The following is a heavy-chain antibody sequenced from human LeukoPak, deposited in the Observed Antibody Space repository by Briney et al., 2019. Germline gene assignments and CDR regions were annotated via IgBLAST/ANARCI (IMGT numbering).Heavy chain of an antibody. D-gene: IGHD6-19*01. Sequence: PGGSLRLSCAASGFTFSSYAMSWVRQAPGKGLEWVSAISSSGGSTYYADSVKGRFTISRDNSKNTLYLQMNSLRAEDTAVYYCAKDRSGQWLVRVPDYWGQGTLVTVSS. CDR1: GFTFSSYA. CDR3: AKDRSGQWLVRVPDY. J-gene: IGHJ4*02. CDR2: ISSSGGST. V-gene: IGHV3-23*01.